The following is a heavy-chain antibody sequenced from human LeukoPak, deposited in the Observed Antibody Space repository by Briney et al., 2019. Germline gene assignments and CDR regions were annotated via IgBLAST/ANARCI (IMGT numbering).Heavy chain of an antibody. CDR2: ISSSGSTI. V-gene: IGHV3-48*04. D-gene: IGHD4-17*01. Sequence: GGSLRLSCAASGFTFSSYSMNWVRQAPGKGLEWVSYISSSGSTIYYADSVKGRFTISRDNAKNSLYLQMNSLRAEDTAVYYCARDEFGATVTTPYFDYWGQGTLVTVSS. J-gene: IGHJ4*02. CDR1: GFTFSSYS. CDR3: ARDEFGATVTTPYFDY.